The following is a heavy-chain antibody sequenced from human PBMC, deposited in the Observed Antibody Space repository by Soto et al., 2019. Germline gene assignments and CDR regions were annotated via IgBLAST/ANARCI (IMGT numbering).Heavy chain of an antibody. CDR2: IFSSDSSA. CDR1: GFTFSSYS. V-gene: IGHV5-51*01. J-gene: IGHJ4*02. Sequence: GESLKISCKASGFTFSSYSLGWVRHMPGKGLQWMGNIFSSDSSAKYSPPFVGQVTISVDRSINTAYLQWSSLKASDTAIYYCGTWRGSSCFDYWGPGTLVTVSS. CDR3: GTWRGSSCFDY. D-gene: IGHD2-2*01.